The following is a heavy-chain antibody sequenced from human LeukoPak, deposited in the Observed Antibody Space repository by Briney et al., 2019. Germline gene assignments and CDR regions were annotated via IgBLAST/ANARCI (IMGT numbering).Heavy chain of an antibody. CDR1: GGSISRYY. V-gene: IGHV4-59*08. CDR3: ARHESGASCSWYDFDY. J-gene: IGHJ4*02. CDR2: IYYSGST. D-gene: IGHD6-13*01. Sequence: PSETLCLTCTVSGGSISRYYWSWIRQPPGKGLEWIGYIYYSGSTNYNPSLKSRVTISVDTSKNQFSLRLSSVTAADTAVYYCARHESGASCSWYDFDYWGQGTLVTVSS.